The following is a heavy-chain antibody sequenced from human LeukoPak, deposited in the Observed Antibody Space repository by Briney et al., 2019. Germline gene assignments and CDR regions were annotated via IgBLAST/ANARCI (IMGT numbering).Heavy chain of an antibody. Sequence: ASVKVSCKASGYTYTSYYMHWVRQAPGQGLEWMGIINPSGGSTSYAQKFQGRVTMTRDTSTSTVYMELSSLRSEVTAVYYCARVRAAAQLFDYWGQGTLVTVSS. CDR2: INPSGGST. D-gene: IGHD6-13*01. CDR3: ARVRAAAQLFDY. J-gene: IGHJ4*02. V-gene: IGHV1-46*01. CDR1: GYTYTSYY.